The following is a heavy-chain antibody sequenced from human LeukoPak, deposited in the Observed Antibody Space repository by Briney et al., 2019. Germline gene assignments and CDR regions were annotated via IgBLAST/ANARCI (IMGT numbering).Heavy chain of an antibody. J-gene: IGHJ4*02. D-gene: IGHD3-9*01. Sequence: SETLSLTCTVSGGSISSYYWSWIRQPPGKGLEWIGYIYYSGSTNYNPSLKSRVTISVDTSKNQFSLKLSSVTAADTAVYYCARGGPLRYFDWTWGQGTLVTVSS. CDR1: GGSISSYY. CDR2: IYYSGST. V-gene: IGHV4-59*01. CDR3: ARGGPLRYFDWT.